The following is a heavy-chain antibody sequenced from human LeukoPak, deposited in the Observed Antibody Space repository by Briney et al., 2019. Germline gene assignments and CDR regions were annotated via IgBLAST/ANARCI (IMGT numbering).Heavy chain of an antibody. V-gene: IGHV1-69*13. CDR3: ARDRVPGIAVAGAFDY. J-gene: IGHJ4*02. Sequence: SVKVSCKASGGTFSSYAISWVRQAPGQGPEWMGGIIPIFGTANYAQKFQGRVTITADESTSTAYMELSSLRSEDTAVYYCARDRVPGIAVAGAFDYWGQGTLVTVSS. CDR1: GGTFSSYA. D-gene: IGHD6-19*01. CDR2: IIPIFGTA.